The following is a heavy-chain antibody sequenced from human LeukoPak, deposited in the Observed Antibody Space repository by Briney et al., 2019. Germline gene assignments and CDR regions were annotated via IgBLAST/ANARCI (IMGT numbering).Heavy chain of an antibody. CDR2: IYPGDSDT. V-gene: IGHV5-51*01. D-gene: IGHD1-14*01. CDR3: GRHTGYNNLDY. Sequence: GESLKISCKGSGYTFTSYWIGWVRQMPGKGLEGMVIIYPGDSDTRYSPSFQGQVTISADKSSSTAYLQWSSLKASDTAMYYCGRHTGYNNLDYWGQGTLVTVSS. CDR1: GYTFTSYW. J-gene: IGHJ4*02.